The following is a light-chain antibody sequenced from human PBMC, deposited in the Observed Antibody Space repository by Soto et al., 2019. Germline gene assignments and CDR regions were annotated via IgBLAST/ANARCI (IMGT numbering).Light chain of an antibody. Sequence: DFQMTQSPSSLSASVGDRATIXXRASQSIRGYVNWDQQKPGKAPQVXLDAASSLQRGGPSRFSGRGSGTDFTLTISSLQPEAFATYSCPQSSRTTWTFGPGTKVENK. CDR3: PQSSRTTWT. CDR2: AAS. J-gene: IGKJ1*01. CDR1: QSIRGY. V-gene: IGKV1-39*01.